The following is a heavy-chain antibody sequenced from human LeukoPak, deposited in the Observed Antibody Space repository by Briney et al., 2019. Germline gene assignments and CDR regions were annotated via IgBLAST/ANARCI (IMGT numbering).Heavy chain of an antibody. V-gene: IGHV3-21*01. J-gene: IGHJ5*02. CDR2: ISSSSSYI. D-gene: IGHD2-2*01. CDR3: ASVCSSTSCYPDP. Sequence: KSGGSLRLSCAASGFTFSSYSMNWVRQAPGKGLEWVSSISSSSSYIYYADSVKGRFTISRDNAKNSLYLQMNSLRAEDTAVYYCASVCSSTSCYPDPWGQGTLVTVSS. CDR1: GFTFSSYS.